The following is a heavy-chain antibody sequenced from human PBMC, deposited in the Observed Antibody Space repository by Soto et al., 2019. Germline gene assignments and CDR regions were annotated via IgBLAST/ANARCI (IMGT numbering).Heavy chain of an antibody. CDR1: GFTFSGYA. Sequence: EVQLLESGGGLVQPGRSLRLSCVASGFTFSGYAMSWVRQSPGKGLEWVSAISGSGENTFYGDSVKGRFTISRDNSKTTLYLQMNSLRADDTAVYYCAKARNDDDGDYRPAEYFHHWGQGTLVIVSS. V-gene: IGHV3-23*01. J-gene: IGHJ1*01. CDR2: ISGSGENT. D-gene: IGHD5-12*01. CDR3: AKARNDDDGDYRPAEYFHH.